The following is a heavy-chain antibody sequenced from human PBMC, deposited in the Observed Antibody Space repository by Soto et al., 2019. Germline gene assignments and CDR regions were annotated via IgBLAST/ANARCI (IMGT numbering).Heavy chain of an antibody. CDR1: GFTFDDYA. Sequence: GGSLRLSCAASGFTFDDYAVYWVRQVPGKGLEWVSGISWNSGRIGYADSVKGRFTISRDNAKNSLYLQMNSLRPEDTALYYCTKARLWGGDGYNSYYYNAMDVWGQGTTVTVSS. D-gene: IGHD3-16*01. CDR2: ISWNSGRI. CDR3: TKARLWGGDGYNSYYYNAMDV. J-gene: IGHJ6*02. V-gene: IGHV3-9*01.